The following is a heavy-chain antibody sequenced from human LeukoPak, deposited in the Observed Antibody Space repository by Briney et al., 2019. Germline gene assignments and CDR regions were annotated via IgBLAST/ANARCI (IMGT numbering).Heavy chain of an antibody. CDR1: GFTFSSYG. Sequence: GGSLRLSCAASGFTFSSYGMHWVRQAPGKGLEWVAVISYDGSNKYYADSVKGRFTISRDNSKNTLYLQMNSLRAEDTAVYYCAGGGIAVAANYWDQGTLVTVSS. CDR3: AGGGIAVAANY. V-gene: IGHV3-30*03. CDR2: ISYDGSNK. D-gene: IGHD6-19*01. J-gene: IGHJ4*02.